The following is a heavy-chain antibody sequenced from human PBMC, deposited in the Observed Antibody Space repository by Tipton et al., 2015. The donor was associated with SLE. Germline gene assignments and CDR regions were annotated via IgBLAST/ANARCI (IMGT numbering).Heavy chain of an antibody. J-gene: IGHJ4*02. CDR3: AKDSPPVEYSSLYYFDY. Sequence: SLRLSCAASGFTFRTYAMAWVRQAPGKGLQWVSAISDSGSDTYYADSVKGRFTISRDNSKNTLYLQMNSLRAEDTAVYYCAKDSPPVEYSSLYYFDYWGQGTLVTVSS. CDR1: GFTFRTYA. V-gene: IGHV3-23*01. D-gene: IGHD6-6*01. CDR2: ISDSGSDT.